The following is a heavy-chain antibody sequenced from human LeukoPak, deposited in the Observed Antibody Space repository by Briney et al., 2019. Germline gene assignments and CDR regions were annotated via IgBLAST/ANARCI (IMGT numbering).Heavy chain of an antibody. D-gene: IGHD6-6*01. CDR2: ISVYNGNT. CDR3: ARDMIAARPGWFDP. J-gene: IGHJ5*02. CDR1: GYRFTTYG. V-gene: IGHV1-18*01. Sequence: ASVKVSCKASGYRFTTYGISWVRQAPGLGLKWMGWISVYNGNTNYAQNLQGRVTMTTDTSTSTAYMELRSLRYDDTAVYYCARDMIAARPGWFDPWGQGTLVTVSS.